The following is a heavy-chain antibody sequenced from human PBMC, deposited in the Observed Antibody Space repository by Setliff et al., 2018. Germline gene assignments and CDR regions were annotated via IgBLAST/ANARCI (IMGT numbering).Heavy chain of an antibody. D-gene: IGHD5-18*01. V-gene: IGHV1-8*02. CDR1: GYTFTSYD. CDR3: ARGGDTAMVNPDYYYYYMDV. CDR2: MNPNSGNT. Sequence: RASVKVSCKASGYTFTSYDINWVRQATGQGLEWMGWMNPNSGNTGYAQKFQGRVTMTRNTSISTAYMELSSLRSEDTAVYYCARGGDTAMVNPDYYYYYMDVWGKGTTVTVSS. J-gene: IGHJ6*03.